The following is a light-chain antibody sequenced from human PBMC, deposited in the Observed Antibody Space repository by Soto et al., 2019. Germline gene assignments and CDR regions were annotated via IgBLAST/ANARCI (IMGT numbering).Light chain of an antibody. CDR1: QNIRNN. CDR2: GAS. Sequence: EVVMTQSPASLSVSPVERVTLSCRASQNIRNNLAWYQQNPGQSPRLLISGASTREAGVPGRFSGSGSGTDFTLTISRLEPEDFAVYYCQQYGSSGTFGQGTKVDI. V-gene: IGKV3-15*01. CDR3: QQYGSSGT. J-gene: IGKJ1*01.